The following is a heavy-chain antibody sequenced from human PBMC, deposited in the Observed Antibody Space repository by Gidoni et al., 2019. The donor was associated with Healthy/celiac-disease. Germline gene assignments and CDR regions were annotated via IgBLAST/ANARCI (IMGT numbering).Heavy chain of an antibody. CDR2: FEPEDGET. V-gene: IGHV1-24*01. D-gene: IGHD6-19*01. J-gene: IGHJ3*02. CDR3: ATGSSGWYGMDAFDI. CDR1: GYTLSELP. Sequence: QVQLVQSGAEVKKLGVPVKVSFKVSGYTLSELPMHWVRQAPGKGREWMGGFEPEDGETIYAQKFQCRDTMNEDTSTDTAYMELSSLRSEDTAVYYCATGSSGWYGMDAFDIWGQGTMVTVSS.